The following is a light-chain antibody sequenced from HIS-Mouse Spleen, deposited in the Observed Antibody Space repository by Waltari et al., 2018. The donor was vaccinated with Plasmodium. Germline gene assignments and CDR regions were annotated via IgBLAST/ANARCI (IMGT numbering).Light chain of an antibody. CDR1: SLRSYY. CDR2: GKN. Sequence: SSELTQDPAVSVALGQPVRITCQGDSLRSYYASRYQQKPGQAPVLVIYGKNNRPSGIPDRFSGSSSGNTASLTITGAQAEDEADYYCNSRDSSGNHQVFGGGTKLTVL. CDR3: NSRDSSGNHQV. J-gene: IGLJ3*02. V-gene: IGLV3-19*01.